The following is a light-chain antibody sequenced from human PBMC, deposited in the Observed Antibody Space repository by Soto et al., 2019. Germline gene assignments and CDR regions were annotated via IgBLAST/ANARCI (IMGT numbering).Light chain of an antibody. V-gene: IGLV1-44*01. CDR1: NSNVGNNT. CDR2: ANN. J-gene: IGLJ3*02. CDR3: AAWDDGLNGWL. Sequence: QSVLTQPPSASGTPGQRVTISCSGSNSNVGNNTVNWYQQFPGTSPRLLIEANNQRASGVPDRFSCSKSANSASLAISGLKAEDEAEYYCAAWDDGLNGWLFGGGTKLTVL.